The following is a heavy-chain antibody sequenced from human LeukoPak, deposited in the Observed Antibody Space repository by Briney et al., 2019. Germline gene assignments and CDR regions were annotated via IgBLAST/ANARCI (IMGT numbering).Heavy chain of an antibody. CDR3: ARRKFYDTYLDP. Sequence: AESLKISCKGPEYDFANYWIGWVRQTARGSLLWMGIADPATSIIHYGPSFQGQVTISFDRSLSTAYLQWTSLKASDSGMYFCARRKFYDTYLDPWGRGTLVTVSS. D-gene: IGHD2/OR15-2a*01. CDR2: ADPATSII. J-gene: IGHJ5*02. CDR1: EYDFANYW. V-gene: IGHV5-51*01.